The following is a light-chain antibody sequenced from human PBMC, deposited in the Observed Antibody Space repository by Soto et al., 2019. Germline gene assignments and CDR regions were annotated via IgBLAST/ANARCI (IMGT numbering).Light chain of an antibody. CDR1: SGHSSYA. Sequence: QPVLTQSPSASASLGASVKLTCTLSSGHSSYAIAWHQQQPEKGPRYSMKLNSDGSHNKGDGIPDRFSGSSSGAERYLTISSLQSEDESDYYCQTWVTGIYVFGTGTKVTVL. J-gene: IGLJ1*01. V-gene: IGLV4-69*01. CDR2: LNSDGSH. CDR3: QTWVTGIYV.